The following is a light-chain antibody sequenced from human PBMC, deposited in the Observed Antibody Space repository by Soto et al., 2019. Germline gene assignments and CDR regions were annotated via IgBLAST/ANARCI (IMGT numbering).Light chain of an antibody. J-gene: IGKJ2*01. Sequence: DIQMTQSPSSLSASVGDRVTITCRASQSISSYLTWYQQKPGKAPMLLIYAASSLQSGVPSRFSGTGSGTALTITISRLQPEDFATYHCQQSYTTPQTFGQGTKLEIK. CDR1: QSISSY. V-gene: IGKV1-39*01. CDR3: QQSYTTPQT. CDR2: AAS.